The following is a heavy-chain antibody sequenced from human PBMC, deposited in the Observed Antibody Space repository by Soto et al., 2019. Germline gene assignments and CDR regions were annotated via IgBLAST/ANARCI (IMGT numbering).Heavy chain of an antibody. CDR1: GFTFSSYA. D-gene: IGHD3-16*01. V-gene: IGHV3-30-3*01. Sequence: QVQLVESGGGVVQPGRSLRLSCAASGFTFSSYAMHWVRQAPGKGLEWVAVISYDGSNKYYADSMKGRFTISRDNSKNTLYLQMNSLRAEDTAVYYCARMWGYGMDVWGQGTTVTVSS. CDR3: ARMWGYGMDV. CDR2: ISYDGSNK. J-gene: IGHJ6*02.